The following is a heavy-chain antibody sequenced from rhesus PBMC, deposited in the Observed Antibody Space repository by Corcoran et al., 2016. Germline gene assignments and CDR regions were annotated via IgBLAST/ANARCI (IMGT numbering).Heavy chain of an antibody. CDR1: GFTCSDSF. V-gene: IGHV3-13*01. CDR2: KRNKANRYTT. J-gene: IGHJ4*01. Sequence: EVQLVESGGGLAKPGGSLRLSCAASGFTCSDSFMHWVRQAQGKGLAWVSLKRNKANRYTTEYAAAVKGRFTISRDDSKDTVYLQMSSLKIEDTAVYYCTSNWNYRLFDYWGQGVLVSVSS. CDR3: TSNWNYRLFDY. D-gene: IGHD1-26*01.